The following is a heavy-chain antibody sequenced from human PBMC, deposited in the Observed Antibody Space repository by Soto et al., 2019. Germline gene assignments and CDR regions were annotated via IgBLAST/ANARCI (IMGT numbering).Heavy chain of an antibody. CDR1: GFTFSNAW. CDR2: IKSKTDGGTT. D-gene: IGHD3-10*01. V-gene: IGHV3-15*01. Sequence: PGGSLRLSCAASGFTFSNAWMSWVRQAPGKGLEWVGRIKSKTDGGTTDYAAPVKGRFTISRDDSKNTLYLQMNSLKTEDTAVYYCTTDGLDYYGSGSYHPFDYWGQGTLVTVSS. J-gene: IGHJ4*02. CDR3: TTDGLDYYGSGSYHPFDY.